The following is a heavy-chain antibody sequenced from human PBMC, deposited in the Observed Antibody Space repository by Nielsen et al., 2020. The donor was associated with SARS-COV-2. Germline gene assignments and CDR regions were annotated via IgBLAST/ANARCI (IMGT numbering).Heavy chain of an antibody. CDR2: IYHSGST. CDR3: ARITPTVID. CDR1: GYSISSGYY. V-gene: IGHV4-38-2*02. J-gene: IGHJ4*01. Sequence: GSLRLSCTVSGYSISSGYYWGWIRQPPGKGLEWIGSIYHSGSTYYNPSLKSRVTISVDTSKNQFSLRLNSLTAADTAVYYCARITPTVIDLGQGTLVTVSS. D-gene: IGHD4-17*01.